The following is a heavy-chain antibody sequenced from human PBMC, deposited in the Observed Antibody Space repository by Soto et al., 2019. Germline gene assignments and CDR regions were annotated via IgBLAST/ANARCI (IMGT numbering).Heavy chain of an antibody. Sequence: GGSLRLSCAASGFTFSSYSMNWVRQAPGKGLEWVSSISSSSSYIYYADSVKGRFTISRDNAKNSLYLQMNSLRAEDTAVYYCARGVVVVDDYYYYMDVWGKGTKVTVSS. V-gene: IGHV3-21*01. D-gene: IGHD2-15*01. CDR2: ISSSSSYI. CDR3: ARGVVVVDDYYYYMDV. J-gene: IGHJ6*03. CDR1: GFTFSSYS.